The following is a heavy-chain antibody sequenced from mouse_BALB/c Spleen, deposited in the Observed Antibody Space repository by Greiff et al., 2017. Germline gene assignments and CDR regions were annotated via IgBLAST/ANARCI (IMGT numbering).Heavy chain of an antibody. V-gene: IGHV3-8*02. Sequence: EVQLQESGPSLVKPSQTLSLTCSVTGDSITSGYWNWIRKFPGNKLEYMGYISYSGSTYYNPSLKSRISITRDTSKNQYYLQLNSVTTEDTATYYCARYRYGENYVDYWGQGTTLTVSS. CDR2: ISYSGST. CDR3: ARYRYGENYVDY. CDR1: GDSITSGY. J-gene: IGHJ2*01. D-gene: IGHD2-14*01.